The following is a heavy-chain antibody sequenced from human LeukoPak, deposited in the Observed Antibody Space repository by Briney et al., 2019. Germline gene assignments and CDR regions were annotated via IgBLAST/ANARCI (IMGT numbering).Heavy chain of an antibody. Sequence: ASVMVSCKASGYTFTSYDINWVRQATGQGLEWMGWMNPNSGNTGYAQKFQGRVTMTRNTSISTAYMELSSLRSEDTAVYYCARVSTYFGVVTDFDYWGQGTLVTVSS. CDR1: GYTFTSYD. J-gene: IGHJ4*02. CDR2: MNPNSGNT. V-gene: IGHV1-8*01. CDR3: ARVSTYFGVVTDFDY. D-gene: IGHD3-3*01.